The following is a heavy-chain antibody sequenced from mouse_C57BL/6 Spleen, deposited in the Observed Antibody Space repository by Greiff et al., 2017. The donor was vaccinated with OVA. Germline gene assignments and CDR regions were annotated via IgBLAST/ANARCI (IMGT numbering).Heavy chain of an antibody. Sequence: EVKLMESGEGLVKPGGSLKLSCAASGFTFSSYAMSWVSQTPEKRLEWVAYISSGGDYIYYADNVKGRFTFSRDTDRNTLYLQMSSLKAEDTAMYYCTREDFDYWGQGTTLTVSS. V-gene: IGHV5-9-1*02. J-gene: IGHJ2*01. CDR2: ISSGGDYI. CDR1: GFTFSSYA. CDR3: TREDFDY.